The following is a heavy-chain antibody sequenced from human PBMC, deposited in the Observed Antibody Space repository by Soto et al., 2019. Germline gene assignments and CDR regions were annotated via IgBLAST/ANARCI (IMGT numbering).Heavy chain of an antibody. CDR3: AREGIAAAGNNY. CDR1: GGTFSSYT. Sequence: QVQLVQSGAEVKKPGSSVKVSCKASGGTFSSYTISWVRQAPGQGLEWMGRIIPILGIANYAQKFQGRVTITEDKSTSTAYMELSSLRSEDTAVYYCAREGIAAAGNNYWGQGTLVTVSS. D-gene: IGHD6-13*01. J-gene: IGHJ4*02. V-gene: IGHV1-69*08. CDR2: IIPILGIA.